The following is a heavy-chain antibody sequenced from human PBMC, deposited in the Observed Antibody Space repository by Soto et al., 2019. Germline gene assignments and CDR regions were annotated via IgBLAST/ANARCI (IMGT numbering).Heavy chain of an antibody. CDR1: GYTFTRYG. D-gene: IGHD2-21*02. CDR2: ISGYDGRT. CDR3: AREGDVPYYYYGMDV. Sequence: QVHLVQTGAEVKKPGASVKVSCKTSGYTFTRYGISWVRQAPGQGLEWMGWISGYDGRTNFAQKVQDRVTMTTDTSTSTVYMELRSLSTDETAVYYCAREGDVPYYYYGMDVWSQGTTVTVSS. J-gene: IGHJ6*02. V-gene: IGHV1-18*01.